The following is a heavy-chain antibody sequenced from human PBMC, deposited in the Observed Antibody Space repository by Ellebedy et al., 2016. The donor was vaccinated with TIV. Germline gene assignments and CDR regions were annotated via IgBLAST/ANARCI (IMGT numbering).Heavy chain of an antibody. Sequence: PGGSLRLSCAASGFTFSSYGMHWVRQAPGKGLEWVANIKQDGSEKYYVDSVKGRFTISRDNAKNSLYLQMNSLRAEDTAVYYCARDPPDGYDSSGYYVDYWGQGTLVTVSS. CDR3: ARDPPDGYDSSGYYVDY. CDR1: GFTFSSYG. D-gene: IGHD3-22*01. CDR2: IKQDGSEK. V-gene: IGHV3-7*01. J-gene: IGHJ4*02.